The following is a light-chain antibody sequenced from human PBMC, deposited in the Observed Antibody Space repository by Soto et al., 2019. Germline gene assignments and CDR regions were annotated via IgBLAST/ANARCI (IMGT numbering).Light chain of an antibody. CDR1: QSVSSRY. CDR3: QQYGSSPTWT. J-gene: IGKJ1*01. V-gene: IGKV3-20*01. Sequence: EIVLPQSPGTLSLSPGESSALSGRASQSVSSRYLAWYQQKPGQPPRLLIYGASTRTTGIPDRFSGSGSGTDFTLTISRLEPEDSAVYYCQQYGSSPTWTVGQGTKVDIK. CDR2: GAS.